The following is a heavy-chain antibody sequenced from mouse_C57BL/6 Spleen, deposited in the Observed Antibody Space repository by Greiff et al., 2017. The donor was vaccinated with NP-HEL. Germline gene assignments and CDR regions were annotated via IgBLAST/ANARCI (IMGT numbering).Heavy chain of an antibody. D-gene: IGHD1-1*01. CDR1: GYTFTSYW. J-gene: IGHJ3*01. CDR2: IYPSDSET. CDR3: ARTPLCGSSYSFAY. V-gene: IGHV1-61*01. Sequence: QVQLQQPGAELVRPGSSVKLSCKASGYTFTSYWMDWVKQRPGQGLEWIGNIYPSDSETHYNQKFKDKATLTVDKSSSTAYMQLSSLTSEDSAIYYCARTPLCGSSYSFAYWGQGTLVTVSA.